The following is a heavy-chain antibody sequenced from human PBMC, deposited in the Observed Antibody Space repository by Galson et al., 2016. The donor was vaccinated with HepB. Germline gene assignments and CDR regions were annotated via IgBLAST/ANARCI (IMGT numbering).Heavy chain of an antibody. D-gene: IGHD2-2*01. CDR2: NSWNDKTL. Sequence: SLRLSCAGSGFKIDDYAMHWARQGPGKGLEWVSGNSWNDKTLGHADSVKGRFAVSRDNAKNSLYLEINSLRIEDTALYFCAKDRGGGYCTTPSCFAFDLWGQGTMVTVSS. V-gene: IGHV3-9*01. J-gene: IGHJ3*01. CDR1: GFKIDDYA. CDR3: AKDRGGGYCTTPSCFAFDL.